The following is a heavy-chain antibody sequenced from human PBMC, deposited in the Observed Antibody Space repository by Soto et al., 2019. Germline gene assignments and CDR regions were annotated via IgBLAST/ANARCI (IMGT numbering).Heavy chain of an antibody. CDR2: IKPDGSEK. Sequence: GGSLRLSCAASGFTFSSYWMSWVRQAPGKGLEWVANIKPDGSEKWYVDSVKGRFTISRDNAKNSLYLQMNSLRAEDTAVYFCARGDYYDTSGPFSDAFDIWGQGTMVTVS. J-gene: IGHJ3*02. V-gene: IGHV3-7*04. D-gene: IGHD3-22*01. CDR1: GFTFSSYW. CDR3: ARGDYYDTSGPFSDAFDI.